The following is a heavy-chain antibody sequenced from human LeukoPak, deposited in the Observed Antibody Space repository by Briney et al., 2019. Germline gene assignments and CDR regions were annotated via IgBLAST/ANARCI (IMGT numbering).Heavy chain of an antibody. Sequence: GASVKVSCKASGYIFTGYYMHWVRQAPGQGLEWMGGIIPIFGTANYAQKFQGRVTITADKSTSTAYMELSSLRSEDTAVYYCARVRGDYYEYWGEGALVTVSS. CDR1: GYIFTGYY. CDR2: IIPIFGTA. V-gene: IGHV1-69*06. D-gene: IGHD3-22*01. J-gene: IGHJ4*02. CDR3: ARVRGDYYEY.